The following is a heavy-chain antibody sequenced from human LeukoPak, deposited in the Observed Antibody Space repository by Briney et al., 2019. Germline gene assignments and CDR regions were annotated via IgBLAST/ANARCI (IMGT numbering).Heavy chain of an antibody. Sequence: PGGSLRLSCAASGFTFSSYAMHWVRQAPGKGLEWVAVISYDGSNKYYADSVKGRFTISRDNSKNTLSLQMNSLRAEDTAVYYCAKDLGLSSSSGYYSMDVWGQGTTVTVSS. V-gene: IGHV3-30-3*01. D-gene: IGHD6-6*01. CDR3: AKDLGLSSSSGYYSMDV. J-gene: IGHJ6*02. CDR2: ISYDGSNK. CDR1: GFTFSSYA.